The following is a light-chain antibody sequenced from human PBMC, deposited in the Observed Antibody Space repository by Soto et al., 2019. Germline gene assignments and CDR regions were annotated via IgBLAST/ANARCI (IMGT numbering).Light chain of an antibody. V-gene: IGLV2-14*03. Sequence: QSALTQPASVSGSPGQSITTSCTGTSSDVGGYNYVSWYQHHPGKAPKLTIYDVSNRPSGVSNRISGSKSGNTASLTISGLQAEDEADYYCSSYTTRSISVIFGGGTKVTVL. J-gene: IGLJ2*01. CDR3: SSYTTRSISVI. CDR1: SSDVGGYNY. CDR2: DVS.